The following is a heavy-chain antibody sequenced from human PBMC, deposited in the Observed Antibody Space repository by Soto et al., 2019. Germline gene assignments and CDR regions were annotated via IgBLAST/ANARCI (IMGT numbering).Heavy chain of an antibody. CDR2: IYFTGTT. CDR1: GYAISSGFY. V-gene: IGHV4-38-2*01. J-gene: IGHJ4*02. Sequence: SETLSLTCDVSGYAISSGFYWAWIRQPPGKRLEWIGNIYFTGTTSYNPSLKTRVTMSVDTPKNQSSLRLSSVTAADTAVFYCARVRRIGMSGSPGDSWGQGTQVTVSS. CDR3: ARVRRIGMSGSPGDS. D-gene: IGHD3-10*01.